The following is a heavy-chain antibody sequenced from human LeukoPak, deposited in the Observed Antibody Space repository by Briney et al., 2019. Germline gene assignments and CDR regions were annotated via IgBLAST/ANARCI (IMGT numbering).Heavy chain of an antibody. J-gene: IGHJ4*02. CDR3: ARGGVVVAATTLFDY. Sequence: ASVKVSCKASGGTFSSYAISWVRQAPGQGLEWMGWISVYNGNTNYAQNLQGRVTMTTDTSTSTAYMELRSLRSDDTAVYYCARGGVVVAATTLFDYWGQGTLVTVSS. D-gene: IGHD2-15*01. CDR2: ISVYNGNT. V-gene: IGHV1-18*01. CDR1: GGTFSSYA.